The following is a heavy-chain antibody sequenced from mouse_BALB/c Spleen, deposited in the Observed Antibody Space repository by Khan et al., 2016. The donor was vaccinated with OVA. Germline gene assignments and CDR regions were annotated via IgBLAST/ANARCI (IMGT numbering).Heavy chain of an antibody. CDR3: EKSANYYNGGGFAY. CDR1: GFTFSTYG. J-gene: IGHJ3*01. Sequence: EVELVESGGVLVKPGGSLKLSCAASGFTFSTYGMSWVRQIPDKRLEWVATISSGGSYTYYPDSVKGRFTISRDNAKNTLYLQMNSLNSEDTAMYYCEKSANYYNGGGFAYWGQGTLVTVSA. V-gene: IGHV5-6*01. D-gene: IGHD1-1*01. CDR2: ISSGGSYT.